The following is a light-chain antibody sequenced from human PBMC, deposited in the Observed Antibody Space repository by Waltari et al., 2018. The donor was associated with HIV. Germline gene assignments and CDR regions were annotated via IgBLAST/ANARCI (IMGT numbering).Light chain of an antibody. CDR1: HSVSSK. J-gene: IGKJ4*01. V-gene: IGKV3-15*01. Sequence: EIVMPQSPATLSVSPGERVTFSCRASHSVSSKLAWYQQKPGQAPRLLIYAASTRATGIPARCSGGGSGTEFTLTISSLQSEDFAVYVCQQYNNWPLTFGGGTRVEI. CDR3: QQYNNWPLT. CDR2: AAS.